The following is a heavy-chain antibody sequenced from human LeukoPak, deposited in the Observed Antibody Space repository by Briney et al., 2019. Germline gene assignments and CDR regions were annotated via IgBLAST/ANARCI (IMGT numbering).Heavy chain of an antibody. CDR1: GFTFSSYA. CDR3: AKDSEVEVVTAIFDY. CDR2: ISYDGSNK. J-gene: IGHJ4*02. D-gene: IGHD2-21*02. V-gene: IGHV3-30-3*01. Sequence: QTGGSLRLSCAASGFTFSSYAMHWVRQAPGKGLEWVAVISYDGSNKYYADSVKGRFTISRDNSKNTLYLQMNSLRAEDTAVYYCAKDSEVEVVTAIFDYWGQGTLVTVSS.